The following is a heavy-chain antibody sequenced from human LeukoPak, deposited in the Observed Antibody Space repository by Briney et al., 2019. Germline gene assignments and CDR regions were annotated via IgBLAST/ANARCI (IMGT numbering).Heavy chain of an antibody. J-gene: IGHJ4*02. CDR1: GFTFSSYA. V-gene: IGHV3-23*01. CDR2: ISGSGDTT. D-gene: IGHD6-13*01. CDR3: AKGGPSIVAAARYFDY. Sequence: GGSLRLSCAASGFTFSSYAMSWVRQAPGKGLEWVSVISGSGDTTYYADSVKGRLTISRDNSKNTVYLQLSSLRAEDTAVYYCAKGGPSIVAAARYFDYWGQGTLVTVSS.